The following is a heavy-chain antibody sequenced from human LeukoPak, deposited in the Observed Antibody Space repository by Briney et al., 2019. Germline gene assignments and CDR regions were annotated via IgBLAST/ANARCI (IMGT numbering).Heavy chain of an antibody. J-gene: IGHJ6*03. CDR2: IKQDGSEK. CDR1: GFTFSSYW. D-gene: IGHD2-8*01. Sequence: GGSLRLSCAASGFTFSSYWMTWVRQAPGKGLEWVANIKQDGSEKYYVDSVKGRFTISRDNAKNSLYLQMNSLRAEDTAVYYCGRRGDWFCTSRKCPSYNFFYYMDVWGNGTTVAVSS. CDR3: GRRGDWFCTSRKCPSYNFFYYMDV. V-gene: IGHV3-7*01.